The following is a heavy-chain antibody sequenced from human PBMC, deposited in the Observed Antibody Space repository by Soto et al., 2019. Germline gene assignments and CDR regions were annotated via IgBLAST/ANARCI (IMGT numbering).Heavy chain of an antibody. CDR2: IIPIFGTA. V-gene: IGHV1-69*13. Sequence: SVKVSCKASGGTFSSYAISWVRQAPGQGLEWMGGIIPIFGTANYAQKFQGRVTITADESTSTAYMELSSLRSEDTAVYYCANDYSNYVNYYYYGMDVWGQGTTVTVSS. J-gene: IGHJ6*02. D-gene: IGHD4-4*01. CDR1: GGTFSSYA. CDR3: ANDYSNYVNYYYYGMDV.